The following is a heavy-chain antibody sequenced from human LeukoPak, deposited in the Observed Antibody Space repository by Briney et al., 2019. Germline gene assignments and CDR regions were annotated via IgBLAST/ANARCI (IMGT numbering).Heavy chain of an antibody. D-gene: IGHD3-22*01. V-gene: IGHV4-61*02. CDR2: IYTGGST. Sequence: PSQTLSLTCTVSGGSISSGSYYWSWIRQPAGKGLEWIGRIYTGGSTNYNPSLKSRVTISVDTSKNQFSLKLSSVTAADTAVYYCARDPSWEYYDSSGYYYVWGQGTLVTVSS. CDR3: ARDPSWEYYDSSGYYYV. J-gene: IGHJ4*02. CDR1: GGSISSGSYY.